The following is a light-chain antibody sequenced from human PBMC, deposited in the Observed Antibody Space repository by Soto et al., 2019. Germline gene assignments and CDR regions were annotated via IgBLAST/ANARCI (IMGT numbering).Light chain of an antibody. J-gene: IGLJ2*01. CDR1: SSDVGGYNY. CDR3: CSYTSISTVV. V-gene: IGLV2-14*01. CDR2: GVS. Sequence: QSALTQPASVSGSPGQSITISCTGTSSDVGGYNYVSWYQHHPGKAPKLILFGVSDRPSGVSHRFSGSKSGNTASLTISGLKAEEAADYYCCSYTSISTVVFGGGTKLTVL.